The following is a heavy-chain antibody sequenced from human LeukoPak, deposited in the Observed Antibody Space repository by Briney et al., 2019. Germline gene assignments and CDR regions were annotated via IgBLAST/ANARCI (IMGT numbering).Heavy chain of an antibody. CDR1: GGSISSGSYY. Sequence: PSETLSLTCTVSGGSISSGSYYWSWIRQPAGKGLEWIGRIYTSGSTNYNPSLKSRVTISVDTSKNQFSLKLSSVTAADTAVYYCARESVYYYGSGSYWVFDYWGQGTLVTVSS. CDR3: ARESVYYYGSGSYWVFDY. D-gene: IGHD3-10*01. V-gene: IGHV4-61*02. J-gene: IGHJ4*02. CDR2: IYTSGST.